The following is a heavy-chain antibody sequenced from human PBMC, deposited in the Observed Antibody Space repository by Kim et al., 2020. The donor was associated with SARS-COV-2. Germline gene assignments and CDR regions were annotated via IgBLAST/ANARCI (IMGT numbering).Heavy chain of an antibody. Sequence: GGSLRLSCAASGFKFNAYWMHWVRRAPGKGLVWVSRITSDGSDASYVDSVKGRFTISRDNAKNTVFLQMVRLTAEDTAVYYCARGTPQAFDSWGHGTLVT. J-gene: IGHJ5*01. D-gene: IGHD2-15*01. CDR2: ITSDGSDA. CDR3: ARGTPQAFDS. CDR1: GFKFNAYW. V-gene: IGHV3-74*01.